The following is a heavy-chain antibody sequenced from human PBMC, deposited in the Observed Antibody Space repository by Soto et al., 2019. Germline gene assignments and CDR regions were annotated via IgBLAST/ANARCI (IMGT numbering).Heavy chain of an antibody. CDR3: VRIFGGTYFDDSDF. Sequence: QIQLVQSGPEVKKPGASVNVSCKASGYNFDKYGIMWVRQARGQGLEWMGRISAFNGNTNQVPRLQGRLTMTTDTSTITAPLEPRSPTSDHTALLSCVRIFGGTYFDDSDFWGQGTLVTVSS. CDR2: ISAFNGNT. V-gene: IGHV1-18*01. D-gene: IGHD3-9*01. J-gene: IGHJ4*02. CDR1: GYNFDKYG.